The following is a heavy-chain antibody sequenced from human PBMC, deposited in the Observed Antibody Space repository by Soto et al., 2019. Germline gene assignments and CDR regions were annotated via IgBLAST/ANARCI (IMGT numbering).Heavy chain of an antibody. CDR1: GATFSSYT. CDR2: IIPNNGIA. D-gene: IGHD3-10*01. J-gene: IGHJ6*02. Sequence: ASVKVSCKASGATFSSYTISWVRQAPGQGLEWMGWIIPNNGIANSAQKLQGRVTMTTDTSTSTAHMELRSLRPDDTAVYYCARDVLWFGELFPPSYYYYGMDVWGQGTTVTVSS. V-gene: IGHV1-18*01. CDR3: ARDVLWFGELFPPSYYYYGMDV.